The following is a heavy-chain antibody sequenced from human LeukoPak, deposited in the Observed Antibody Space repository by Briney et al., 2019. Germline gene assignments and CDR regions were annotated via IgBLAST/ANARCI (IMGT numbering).Heavy chain of an antibody. CDR2: FDPEDGET. Sequence: ASVKVSCKVSGYTLTELSMHWVRQAPGKGLEWMGGFDPEDGETIYAQKFQGRVTMTEDTSTDTAYMELSSLRSEDTAVYYCATVGGDITMVRGVIITQYYCYGMDVWGQGTTVTVSS. D-gene: IGHD3-10*01. V-gene: IGHV1-24*01. CDR3: ATVGGDITMVRGVIITQYYCYGMDV. CDR1: GYTLTELS. J-gene: IGHJ6*02.